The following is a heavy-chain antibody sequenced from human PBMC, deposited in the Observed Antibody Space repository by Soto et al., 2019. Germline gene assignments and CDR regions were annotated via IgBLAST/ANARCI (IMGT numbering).Heavy chain of an antibody. CDR2: IYYSGSS. CDR1: GGSISSGGFY. V-gene: IGHV4-31*03. J-gene: IGHJ4*02. D-gene: IGHD3-22*01. Sequence: TSETLSLTCTVSGGSISSGGFYWSWIRQLPGKGLEWIGYIYYSGSSNYNPSLKSRVTISGDTSKNQFSLKLSSVTAADTAVYYCARGFTMIVFDYWGQGTRVTVSS. CDR3: ARGFTMIVFDY.